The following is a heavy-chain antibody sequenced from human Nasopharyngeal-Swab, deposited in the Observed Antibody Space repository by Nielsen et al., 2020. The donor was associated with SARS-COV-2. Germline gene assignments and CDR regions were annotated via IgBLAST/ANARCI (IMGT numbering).Heavy chain of an antibody. J-gene: IGHJ4*02. D-gene: IGHD3-10*01. CDR1: GFTFSSYA. CDR3: ARDLGPMVRGVFDY. Sequence: GESLKISCAASGFTFSSYAMSWVRQAPGKGLEWVSAISGSGGSTYYADSVKGRFTISRDNSKNTLYLQMNSLRAEDTAVYYCARDLGPMVRGVFDYWGQGTLVTVSS. CDR2: ISGSGGST. V-gene: IGHV3-23*01.